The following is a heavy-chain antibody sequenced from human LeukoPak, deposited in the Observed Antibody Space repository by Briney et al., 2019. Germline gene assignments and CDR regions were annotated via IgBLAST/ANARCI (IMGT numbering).Heavy chain of an antibody. V-gene: IGHV1-2*02. Sequence: ASVKVSCKASGYTFTGYYMHWVRQAPGQGLEWMGWINPNSGGTNYAQKFQGRVTMTRDTSISTAYMELSRLRSDDTAVYYCARALPPYDAFDIWGQGTMVTVSS. CDR3: ARALPPYDAFDI. CDR1: GYTFTGYY. J-gene: IGHJ3*02. CDR2: INPNSGGT.